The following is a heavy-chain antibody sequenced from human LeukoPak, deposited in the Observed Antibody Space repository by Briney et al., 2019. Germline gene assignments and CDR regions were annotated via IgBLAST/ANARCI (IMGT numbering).Heavy chain of an antibody. V-gene: IGHV3-7*01. D-gene: IGHD2-21*02. Sequence: GGSLRLSCAASGFTFSSYWMSWVRQAPGKGLEWVANIKQDGSEKYYVDSVKGRFTISRDNAKNSPYLQMNSLRAEDTAVYYCARVAYCGGDCYLPPDYWGQGTLVTVSS. CDR3: ARVAYCGGDCYLPPDY. J-gene: IGHJ4*02. CDR1: GFTFSSYW. CDR2: IKQDGSEK.